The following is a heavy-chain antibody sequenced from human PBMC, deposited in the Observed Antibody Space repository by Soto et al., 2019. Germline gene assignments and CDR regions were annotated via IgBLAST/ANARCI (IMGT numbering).Heavy chain of an antibody. CDR1: CESISSSRYY. Sequence: SETLSLTCIFSCESISSSRYYGGWMRQPPGKGWEWTGSIYHSGRTYYDPSLNSRVSISIDTSKNQFSLNVSSVTAADTALYYCASQRTTVVTQAYFDYWGQGALVTVSS. CDR3: ASQRTTVVTQAYFDY. D-gene: IGHD2-21*02. V-gene: IGHV4-39*01. CDR2: IYHSGRT. J-gene: IGHJ4*02.